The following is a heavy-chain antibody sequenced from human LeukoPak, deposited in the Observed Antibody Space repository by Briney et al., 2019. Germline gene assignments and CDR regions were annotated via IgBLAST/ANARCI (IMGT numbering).Heavy chain of an antibody. Sequence: PSETLSLTCTVSGGSISSSSYYWGWIRQPPGKGLEWIGSIYYSGSTYYNPSLKSRVTISVDTSKNQFSLKLSSVTAADTAVYYCAXHXYSXGWYSYVYYFDYWGQGTLVTVSS. V-gene: IGHV4-39*01. J-gene: IGHJ4*02. CDR2: IYYSGST. D-gene: IGHD6-19*01. CDR3: AXHXYSXGWYSYVYYFDY. CDR1: GGSISSSSYY.